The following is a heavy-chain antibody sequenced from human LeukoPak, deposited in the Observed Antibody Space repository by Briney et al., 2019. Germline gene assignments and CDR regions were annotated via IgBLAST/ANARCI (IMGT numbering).Heavy chain of an antibody. CDR1: GYTFTGYY. CDR2: INPNSGGT. D-gene: IGHD3-3*01. CDR3: ARAKVLRFLEWLPYFDY. Sequence: ASVKVSCKASGYTFTGYYMHWVRQAPGQGLEWMGWINPNSGGTNYAQKFQGRVTMTRDTSISTAYMELSRLRSDDTAVYYCARAKVLRFLEWLPYFDYWGQGTLVTVSS. V-gene: IGHV1-2*02. J-gene: IGHJ4*02.